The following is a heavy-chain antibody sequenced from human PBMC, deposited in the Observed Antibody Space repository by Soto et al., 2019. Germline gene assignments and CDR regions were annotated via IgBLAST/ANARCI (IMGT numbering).Heavy chain of an antibody. V-gene: IGHV3-30*18. J-gene: IGHJ6*02. Sequence: QVQLVESGGGVVQPGRSLRLSCAASGFTFSSYGMHWVRQAPGKGLEWVAVISYDGSNKYYAESVKGRFTISRDNSKNKMYLQMKSLRAEDKAVYYCAKEGGYYGSGSYSVGENYYGMDVWGQGTTVTVSS. CDR1: GFTFSSYG. CDR3: AKEGGYYGSGSYSVGENYYGMDV. CDR2: ISYDGSNK. D-gene: IGHD3-10*01.